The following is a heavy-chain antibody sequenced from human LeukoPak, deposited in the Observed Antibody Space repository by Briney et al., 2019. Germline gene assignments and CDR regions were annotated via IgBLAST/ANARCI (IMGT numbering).Heavy chain of an antibody. CDR3: AKWLVV. D-gene: IGHD6-19*01. CDR2: ISSSGSSM. V-gene: IGHV3-48*03. Sequence: GGSLRLSCAASGFTFNTHEMNWVRQAPGKGLEWASSISSSGSSMYYADSVKGRFTISRDNAKNSLYLQMNSLRAEDTAVHYCAKWLVVGGQGTLVTVSS. J-gene: IGHJ4*02. CDR1: GFTFNTHE.